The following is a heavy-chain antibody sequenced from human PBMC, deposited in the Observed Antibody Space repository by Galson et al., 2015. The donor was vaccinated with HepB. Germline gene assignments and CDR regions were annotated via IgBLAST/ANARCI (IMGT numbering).Heavy chain of an antibody. D-gene: IGHD3-22*01. Sequence: SLRLSCAASGFTFSSYSMNWVRQAPGKGLEWVSSISSSSSYIYYADSVKGRFTISRDNAKNSLYLQMNSLRAEDTAVYYCARGPFGYYYDSSGYYYFDYWGQGTLVTVSS. CDR1: GFTFSSYS. CDR2: ISSSSSYI. CDR3: ARGPFGYYYDSSGYYYFDY. J-gene: IGHJ4*02. V-gene: IGHV3-21*01.